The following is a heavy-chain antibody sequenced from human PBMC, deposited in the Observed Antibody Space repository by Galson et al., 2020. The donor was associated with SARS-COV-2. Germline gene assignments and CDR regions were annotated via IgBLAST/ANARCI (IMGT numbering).Heavy chain of an antibody. Sequence: GGSLRLSCAASGFTFSTYAIHWVRRAPGKGLEWVAVISYDGSNKYYADSVKGRFTISRDNSKNTLYLQMNSLRTEDTAVYYCARDGGGWFPYYYYYGLDVWGQGTTVTVSS. CDR2: ISYDGSNK. V-gene: IGHV3-30-3*01. CDR3: ARDGGGWFPYYYYYGLDV. J-gene: IGHJ6*02. D-gene: IGHD6-19*01. CDR1: GFTFSTYA.